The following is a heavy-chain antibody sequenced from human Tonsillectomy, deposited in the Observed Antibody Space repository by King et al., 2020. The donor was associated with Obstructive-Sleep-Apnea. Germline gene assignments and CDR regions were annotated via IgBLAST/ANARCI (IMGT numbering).Heavy chain of an antibody. J-gene: IGHJ3*02. D-gene: IGHD2-15*01. CDR3: ARVNCRCGSCYSHGGFDI. V-gene: IGHV4-34*01. Sequence: VQLQQWGAGLLKPSETLSLTCVVYGGSFSGYYWSWIRQSPGKGLEWIGEINHSGSINHNPSLKSRVTISVDTSKSQFSLKLSSVTAADTAMYYCARVNCRCGSCYSHGGFDIWGQGTMVTVSS. CDR2: INHSGSI. CDR1: GGSFSGYY.